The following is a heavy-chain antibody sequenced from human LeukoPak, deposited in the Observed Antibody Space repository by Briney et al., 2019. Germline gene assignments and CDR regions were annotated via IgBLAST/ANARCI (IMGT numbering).Heavy chain of an antibody. CDR1: GFTFSDYY. D-gene: IGHD2-15*01. J-gene: IGHJ4*02. CDR3: ARGACSGGSCYVLVY. V-gene: IGHV3-11*04. Sequence: GGSLRLSCAASGFTFSDYYMSWIRQAPGKGLGWVSYISSSGSTIYYADSVKGRFTISRDNAKNSLCLQMNSLRAEDTAVYYCARGACSGGSCYVLVYWGQGTLVTVSS. CDR2: ISSSGSTI.